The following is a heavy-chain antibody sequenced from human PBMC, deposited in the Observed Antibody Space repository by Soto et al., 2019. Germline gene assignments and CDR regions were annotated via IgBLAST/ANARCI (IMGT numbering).Heavy chain of an antibody. J-gene: IGHJ4*02. CDR1: GFTFSSYA. Sequence: GGSLRLSCVASGFTFSSYAMHWVCPAPGKGLEWVAVISYDGSNKYYGDSVKGRFTISRDNSKNTLYLQMNSLRAKDTAIYYCARGTSSLTRFDYWGQGTLVTVSS. D-gene: IGHD2-2*01. CDR3: ARGTSSLTRFDY. CDR2: ISYDGSNK. V-gene: IGHV3-30-3*01.